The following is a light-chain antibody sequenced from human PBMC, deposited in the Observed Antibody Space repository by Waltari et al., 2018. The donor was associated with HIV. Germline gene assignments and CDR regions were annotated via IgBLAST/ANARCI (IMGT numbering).Light chain of an antibody. J-gene: IGLJ2*01. CDR2: GSR. CDR3: QSYDNSLTGSL. V-gene: IGLV1-40*01. CDR1: SSNIRAGYD. Sequence: QSVLTQAPSVSGAPGQRVTISCTGRSSNIRAGYDVNWYQQHPGTAPNLLLLGSRNWPSGVPDRFSASTSGTSASLAITGLQAEDEADYFCQSYDNSLTGSLFGGGTKLTVL.